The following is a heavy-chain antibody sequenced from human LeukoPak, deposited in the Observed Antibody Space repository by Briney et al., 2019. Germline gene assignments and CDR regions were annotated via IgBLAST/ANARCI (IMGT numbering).Heavy chain of an antibody. CDR3: ARRIDSRDYNWFDP. Sequence: PSETLSLTCTVSGGSISSYYWSWIRQPPGKGLEWIGYIYYSGSTNYNPSLKSRVTISVDTSKNQFSLKLSSVTAADTAVYYCARRIDSRDYNWFDPWGQGTLVTVSS. D-gene: IGHD3-22*01. CDR1: GGSISSYY. J-gene: IGHJ5*02. CDR2: IYYSGST. V-gene: IGHV4-59*08.